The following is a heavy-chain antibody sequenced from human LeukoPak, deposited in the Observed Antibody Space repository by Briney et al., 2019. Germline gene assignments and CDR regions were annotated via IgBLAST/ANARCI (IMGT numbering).Heavy chain of an antibody. CDR2: IWYDGSNK. D-gene: IGHD3-22*01. CDR1: GFTFSSYG. CDR3: ARDGGYYDSSGYYFGY. Sequence: QPGRSLRLSCAASGFTFSSYGMHWVRQAPGKGLEWVAVIWYDGSNKYYADSVKGRFTTSRDNSKNTLYLQMNSLRAEDTAVYYCARDGGYYDSSGYYFGYWGQGTLVTVSS. J-gene: IGHJ4*02. V-gene: IGHV3-33*01.